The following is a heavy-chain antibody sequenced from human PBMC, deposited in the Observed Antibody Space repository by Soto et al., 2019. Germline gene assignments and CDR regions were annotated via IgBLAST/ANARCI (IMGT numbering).Heavy chain of an antibody. CDR2: INHSGST. Sequence: SETLSLTCAVYGGSFSGYYRTWIRQPPGKGLEWIGEINHSGSTNYNPSLKSRVTISVDTSKNQFSLRLASVTAADTAVYYCAKCGGDWGNYYYYYGMDVWGQGTTVTVSS. J-gene: IGHJ6*02. D-gene: IGHD2-21*02. V-gene: IGHV4-34*01. CDR3: AKCGGDWGNYYYYYGMDV. CDR1: GGSFSGYY.